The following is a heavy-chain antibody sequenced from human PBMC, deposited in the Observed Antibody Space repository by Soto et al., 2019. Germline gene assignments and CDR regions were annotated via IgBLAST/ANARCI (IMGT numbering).Heavy chain of an antibody. CDR3: AGTYDSLDY. D-gene: IGHD3-22*01. CDR2: ISSSGSHK. Sequence: EEQLVESGGGLVEPGGSLRLSCAASGITFSNYYMNWIRQAPGKGLEWVSSISSSGSHKFYADFVQGRFTISRDNARNPLYLQMNSLSAEDTALYYCAGTYDSLDYWGQGTRVTVSS. J-gene: IGHJ4*02. CDR1: GITFSNYY. V-gene: IGHV3-21*01.